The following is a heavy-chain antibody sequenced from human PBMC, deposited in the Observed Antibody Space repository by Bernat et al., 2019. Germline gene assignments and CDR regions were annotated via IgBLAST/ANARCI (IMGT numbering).Heavy chain of an antibody. V-gene: IGHV3-33*01. Sequence: QVQLVESGGGVVQPGRSLRLSCAASGFTFSSYGMLWVRQAPGKGLEWVAVIWYDGSNKYYADSVKGRFTISRDNSKNTLYLQMNSLRAEDTAVYYCARDREARVDYWGQGTLVTVSS. CDR1: GFTFSSYG. D-gene: IGHD1-26*01. CDR2: IWYDGSNK. J-gene: IGHJ4*02. CDR3: ARDREARVDY.